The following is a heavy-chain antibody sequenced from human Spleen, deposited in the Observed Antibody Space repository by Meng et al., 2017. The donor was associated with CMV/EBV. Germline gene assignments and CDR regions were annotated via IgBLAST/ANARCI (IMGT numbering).Heavy chain of an antibody. CDR2: TIPIFGTA. D-gene: IGHD1-1*01. Sequence: SGGSFDTYAINWVRQAPGHGLGWMGGTIPIFGTANYAQKFQDKITITTDESTRTAYMEVRSLTSEDTAVFYCARGVVGGQGTLVTVSWGQGTLVTVSS. CDR1: GGSFDTYA. V-gene: IGHV1-69*05. CDR3: ARGVVGGQGTLVTVS. J-gene: IGHJ5*02.